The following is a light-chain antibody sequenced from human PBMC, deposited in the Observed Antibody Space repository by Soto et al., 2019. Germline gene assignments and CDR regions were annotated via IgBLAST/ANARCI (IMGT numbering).Light chain of an antibody. J-gene: IGKJ1*01. CDR1: QSVSSF. CDR2: DAS. Sequence: ELEVTQSPATLSLSPGERATLSCRASQSVSSFFAWYQQKPGQSPRLLIYDASNRASGIPARFTGSGSGTDFTLTIRSVEPEDSAVYYCQQRGNWWTFGQGTKV. V-gene: IGKV3-11*01. CDR3: QQRGNWWT.